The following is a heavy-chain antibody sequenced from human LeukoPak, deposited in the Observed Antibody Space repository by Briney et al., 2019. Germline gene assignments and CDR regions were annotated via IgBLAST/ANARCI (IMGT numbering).Heavy chain of an antibody. CDR2: ISYDGSNK. D-gene: IGHD1-7*01. CDR3: AKSREGYNWNFFDY. J-gene: IGHJ4*02. Sequence: GGSLRLSCAASGFTFSSYAMHWVRQAPGKGLEWVAVISYDGSNKYYADSVKGRFTISRDNSKNTLYLQMNSLRAEDTAVYYCAKSREGYNWNFFDYWGQGTLVTVSS. V-gene: IGHV3-30-3*01. CDR1: GFTFSSYA.